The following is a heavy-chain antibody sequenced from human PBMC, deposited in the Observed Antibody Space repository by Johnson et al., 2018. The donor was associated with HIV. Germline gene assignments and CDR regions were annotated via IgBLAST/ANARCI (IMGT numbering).Heavy chain of an antibody. CDR3: ARASGSSDWRAFDI. J-gene: IGHJ3*02. D-gene: IGHD1-26*01. CDR2: TRNKANSDTT. CDR1: GFTFSDHY. V-gene: IGHV3-72*01. Sequence: VQLVESGGGLVQPGGSLRLSCVASGFTFSDHYMDWVRQTPGKGMEWVGRTRNKANSDTTEYAASVKGRYTISRDDSEKSLYLQMNSLKTEDTAVYYCARASGSSDWRAFDIWGQGTLVTVSS.